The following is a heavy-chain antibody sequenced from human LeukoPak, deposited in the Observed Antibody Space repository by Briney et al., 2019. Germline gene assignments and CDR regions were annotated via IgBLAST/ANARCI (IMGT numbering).Heavy chain of an antibody. CDR2: IYTSGIT. D-gene: IGHD1-26*01. J-gene: IGHJ4*02. Sequence: SETLSLTCTDSGGSINSYYWSWIRQPAGKGLEWIGRIYTSGITNYNPSLKSRVTMSVDTSKNQFSLKLNSVTAADTAVYYCARDSMHSAYGDEYWGQGTLVTVSS. V-gene: IGHV4-4*07. CDR1: GGSINSYY. CDR3: ARDSMHSAYGDEY.